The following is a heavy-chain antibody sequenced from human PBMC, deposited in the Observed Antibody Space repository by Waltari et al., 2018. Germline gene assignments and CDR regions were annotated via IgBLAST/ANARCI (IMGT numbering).Heavy chain of an antibody. J-gene: IGHJ4*02. CDR3: ASVGVQGVINPL. Sequence: QLQLQESGPGLVKPSETLSLTCTVSGGSISRSSYYWCWIRQPPGKGLEWIGSIYYSGSTYYNPSLKSRVTISVDTSKNQFSLKLSSVTAADTAVYYCASVGVQGVINPLWGQGTLVTVSS. CDR2: IYYSGST. CDR1: GGSISRSSYY. D-gene: IGHD3-10*01. V-gene: IGHV4-39*07.